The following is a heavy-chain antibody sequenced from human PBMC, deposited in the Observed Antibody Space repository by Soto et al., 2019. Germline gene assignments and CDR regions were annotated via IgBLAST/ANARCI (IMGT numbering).Heavy chain of an antibody. CDR2: INHSGST. Sequence: SETLSLTCAVYGGSFSGYYWSWIRQPPGKGLEWIGEINHSGSTNYNPSLKSRVTISVDTSKNQFSLKLSSVTAADTAVYYCARGGGVAAAGTSGMDVWGQGTTVTVSS. J-gene: IGHJ6*02. V-gene: IGHV4-34*01. CDR1: GGSFSGYY. D-gene: IGHD6-13*01. CDR3: ARGGGVAAAGTSGMDV.